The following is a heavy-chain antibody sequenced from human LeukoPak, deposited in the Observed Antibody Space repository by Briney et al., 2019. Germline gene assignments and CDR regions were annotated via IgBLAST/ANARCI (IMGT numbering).Heavy chain of an antibody. D-gene: IGHD4-23*01. CDR3: ARDTVAGHPFDY. V-gene: IGHV1-69*13. Sequence: ASVKVSCKASGGTFSSYAISWVRQAPGQGLEWMGGIIPIFGTANYAQKFQGRVTITADESTSTAYMELSSLRSEDTAVYYCARDTVAGHPFDYWGQGTLVTVSS. CDR2: IIPIFGTA. CDR1: GGTFSSYA. J-gene: IGHJ4*02.